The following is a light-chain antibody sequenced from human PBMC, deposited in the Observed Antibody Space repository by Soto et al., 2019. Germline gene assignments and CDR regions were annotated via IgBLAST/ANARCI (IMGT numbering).Light chain of an antibody. V-gene: IGLV1-44*01. CDR3: AAWDDSLNGVV. CDR1: SSNIGSHT. J-gene: IGLJ2*01. CDR2: SNT. Sequence: QSVLTQPPSASGTPGQTIANSCSGGSSNIGSHTVNWYQQLPGTAPRLLIYSNTQRPSGVPDRFSGSKSGTSASLAISGLQSEYEGDYYCAAWDDSLNGVVFGGGTKVTVL.